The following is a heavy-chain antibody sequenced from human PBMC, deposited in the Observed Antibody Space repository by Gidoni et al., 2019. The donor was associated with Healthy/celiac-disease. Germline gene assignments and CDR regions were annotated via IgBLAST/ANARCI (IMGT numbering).Heavy chain of an antibody. Sequence: DGLEWIGSIYYSGSTYYNPSLKSRVTISVDTSKNQFSLKLSSVTAADTAVYYCARVVVVPANWFDPWGQGTLVTVSS. CDR2: IYYSGST. V-gene: IGHV4-39*01. J-gene: IGHJ5*02. D-gene: IGHD2-2*01. CDR3: ARVVVVPANWFDP.